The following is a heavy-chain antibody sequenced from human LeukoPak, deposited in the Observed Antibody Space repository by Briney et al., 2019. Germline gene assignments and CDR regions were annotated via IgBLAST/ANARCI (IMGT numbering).Heavy chain of an antibody. J-gene: IGHJ4*02. Sequence: GRSLRLSCAASGFTFSSCGMHWVRQAPGKGLEWVALIWFDGSNKYYADSVKGRFTISRDNSKNTLYLQMDSLRDEDTAVYYRARDRGYSYGHCFDYWGQGTLVTVSS. D-gene: IGHD5-18*01. CDR3: ARDRGYSYGHCFDY. CDR2: IWFDGSNK. V-gene: IGHV3-33*01. CDR1: GFTFSSCG.